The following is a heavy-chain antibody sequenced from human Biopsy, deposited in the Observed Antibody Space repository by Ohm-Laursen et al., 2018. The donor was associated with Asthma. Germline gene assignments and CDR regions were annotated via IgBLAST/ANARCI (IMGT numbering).Heavy chain of an antibody. Sequence: SLRLSCTASGFTFSNYGMHWVRQGPGKGLEWVALVSSDGHNKYYEDSVKGRFTISRDNSRNRLYLQINRLTVEDSAVYFCARQSGQDYGDSSGFDIWGQGTKVAVSS. CDR3: ARQSGQDYGDSSGFDI. D-gene: IGHD3-22*01. CDR1: GFTFSNYG. J-gene: IGHJ3*02. V-gene: IGHV3-30*03. CDR2: VSSDGHNK.